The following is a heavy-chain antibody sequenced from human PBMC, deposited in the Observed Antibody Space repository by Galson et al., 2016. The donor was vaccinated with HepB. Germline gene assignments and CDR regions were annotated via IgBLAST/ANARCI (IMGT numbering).Heavy chain of an antibody. Sequence: SLRLSCAASGFSFSTYAMCWVRQAPGKGLDLVSCISPSGVDTSYADSVKGRFTISRDNSKSTLYLQMNSLRVEDSALYYCAKDMALPADGAEFDYWGQGTQVTVSS. D-gene: IGHD2-2*01. CDR2: ISPSGVDT. V-gene: IGHV3-23*01. J-gene: IGHJ4*02. CDR3: AKDMALPADGAEFDY. CDR1: GFSFSTYA.